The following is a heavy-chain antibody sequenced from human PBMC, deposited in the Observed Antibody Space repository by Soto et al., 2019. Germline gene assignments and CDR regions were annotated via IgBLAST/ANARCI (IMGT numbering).Heavy chain of an antibody. CDR2: SSTYNGNT. Sequence: ASVKVSCKASGYTLSNYGISWVRQAPGQGLEWIGWSSTYNGNTKYAKKFQGRVTMTTDTSTNTSYMELRSLRSDDTAVYYCVRDHHDFSSDYHYYHMDVWGKGTTVTVSS. J-gene: IGHJ6*03. D-gene: IGHD3-3*01. V-gene: IGHV1-18*01. CDR1: GYTLSNYG. CDR3: VRDHHDFSSDYHYYHMDV.